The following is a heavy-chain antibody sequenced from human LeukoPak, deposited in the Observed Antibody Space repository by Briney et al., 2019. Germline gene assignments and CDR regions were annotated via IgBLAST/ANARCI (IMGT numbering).Heavy chain of an antibody. V-gene: IGHV5-51*01. CDR2: ISPGDSDA. J-gene: IGHJ4*02. Sequence: GESLKISCKGSGYTFTNYYIGWVRQPPGKGLEWMGIISPGDSDARYSPSFQGQVTISADKSISTAYLRWSSLKASDTAMYYCARRYRSSTSCNPYFFDYWGQGTLVTVSS. D-gene: IGHD2-2*01. CDR1: GYTFTNYY. CDR3: ARRYRSSTSCNPYFFDY.